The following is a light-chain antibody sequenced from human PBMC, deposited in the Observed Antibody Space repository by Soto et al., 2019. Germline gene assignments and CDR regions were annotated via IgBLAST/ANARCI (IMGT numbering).Light chain of an antibody. CDR3: QQYNSHRWT. J-gene: IGKJ1*01. CDR2: KAS. CDR1: QSITNC. V-gene: IGKV1-5*03. Sequence: DIQMTQSPSTLSASVGDRVTITCRASQSITNCLAWYQQKPGKAPKLLIYKASSLESGVPSRFSGRGSGTEFTLTISSLQPDDFATYYCQQYNSHRWTFGQGTKVEIK.